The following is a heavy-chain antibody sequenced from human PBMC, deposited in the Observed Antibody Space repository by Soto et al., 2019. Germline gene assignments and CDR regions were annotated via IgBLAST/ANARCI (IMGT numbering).Heavy chain of an antibody. J-gene: IGHJ4*02. D-gene: IGHD2-15*01. CDR3: AKVRSGSWCIDY. Sequence: QVQLVESGGGVVQPGTSLTLSCAASGFSLSDYGIHWVRQAPGKGLEWVAYISFDGSYDRYADSAKGRFTISRDNSDNKVYLQLYSLRAEDTAVYHCAKVRSGSWCIDYWGQGSLVTVSS. CDR1: GFSLSDYG. V-gene: IGHV3-30*18. CDR2: ISFDGSYD.